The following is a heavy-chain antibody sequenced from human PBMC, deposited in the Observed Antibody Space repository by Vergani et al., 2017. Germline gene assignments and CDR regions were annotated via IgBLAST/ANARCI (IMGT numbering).Heavy chain of an antibody. CDR1: GYIFSYYY. CDR2: INPSGGHT. Sequence: QVQVVQSGAEVKKSGASVKVSCKTSGYIFSYYYMHWVRQAPGQGLEWMGIINPSGGHTNYAQKFQGRVTMTRDTSTSTVYMELSSLRSEDTAIYYCARGDYGILTGYRYWGRGALVTVS. D-gene: IGHD3-9*01. J-gene: IGHJ4*02. CDR3: ARGDYGILTGYRY. V-gene: IGHV1-46*03.